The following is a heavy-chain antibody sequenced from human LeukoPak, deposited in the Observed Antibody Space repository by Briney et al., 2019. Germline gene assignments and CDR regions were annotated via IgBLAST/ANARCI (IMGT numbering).Heavy chain of an antibody. Sequence: PGGSLRLSCVASGLIFDDYTMYWVRQAPGKGLEWVSLISRNGAVTKYADSVRGRFTISRDNAKNSLYLQMNSLRAEDTAVYYCARDRPPLRFLEWLWVGAFDIWGQGTMVTVSS. CDR3: ARDRPPLRFLEWLWVGAFDI. J-gene: IGHJ3*02. CDR2: ISRNGAVT. D-gene: IGHD3-3*01. V-gene: IGHV3-43*01. CDR1: GLIFDDYT.